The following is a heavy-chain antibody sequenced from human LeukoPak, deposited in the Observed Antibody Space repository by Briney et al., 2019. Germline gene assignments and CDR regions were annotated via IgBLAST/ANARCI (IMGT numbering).Heavy chain of an antibody. V-gene: IGHV3-21*01. CDR3: ARLASANYYYESSAYNDAFDI. J-gene: IGHJ3*02. CDR1: GFTFSSYN. Sequence: GGSLRLSCAASGFTFSSYNMNWARQAPGKGLEWVSSISSTSNYIYYADSVKGRFTISRDNAKNSLFLQMNSLRAEDTAVYYCARLASANYYYESSAYNDAFDIWGQGTMVTVSS. CDR2: ISSTSNYI. D-gene: IGHD3-22*01.